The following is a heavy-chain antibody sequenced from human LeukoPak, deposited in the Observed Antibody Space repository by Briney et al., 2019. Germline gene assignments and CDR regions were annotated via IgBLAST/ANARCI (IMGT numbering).Heavy chain of an antibody. D-gene: IGHD1-26*01. CDR3: AKDPGATLDL. V-gene: IGHV3-30*18. Sequence: GGSLRLSCEGAGFIFNTFKMHWVRQAPGKGLEWVAVISHDGSDKYYAGSVKVRFTISRRNSKNTVYLQMNSVTSEDTAIYYCAKDPGATLDLWGQGTLVTVSS. J-gene: IGHJ5*02. CDR1: GFIFNTFK. CDR2: ISHDGSDK.